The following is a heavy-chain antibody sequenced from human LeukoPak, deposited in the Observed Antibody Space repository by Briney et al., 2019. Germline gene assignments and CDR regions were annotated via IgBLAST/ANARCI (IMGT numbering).Heavy chain of an antibody. CDR2: INHSGST. V-gene: IGHV4-34*01. CDR1: GGSFSGYY. D-gene: IGHD6-19*01. CDR3: ARGHPSPGIAVAGTAPWFDP. Sequence: SETLSLTCAVYGGSFSGYYWSWTRQPPGKGLEWIGEINHSGSTNYNPSLKSRVTISVDTSKNQFSLKLSSVTAADTAVYYCARGHPSPGIAVAGTAPWFDPWGQGTLVTVSS. J-gene: IGHJ5*02.